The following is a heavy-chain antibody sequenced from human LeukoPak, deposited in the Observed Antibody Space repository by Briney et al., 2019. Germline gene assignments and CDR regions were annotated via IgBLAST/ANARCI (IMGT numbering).Heavy chain of an antibody. V-gene: IGHV4-34*01. CDR3: AREDVEMATLRAFDI. CDR1: GGSFSGYY. CDR2: INHSGGT. Sequence: SETLSLTCAVYGGSFSGYYWSWIRQPPGKGLEWIGEINHSGGTNYNPSLKSRVTISVDTSKNQFSLKLSSVTAADTAVYYCAREDVEMATLRAFDIWGQGTMVTVSS. J-gene: IGHJ3*02. D-gene: IGHD5-24*01.